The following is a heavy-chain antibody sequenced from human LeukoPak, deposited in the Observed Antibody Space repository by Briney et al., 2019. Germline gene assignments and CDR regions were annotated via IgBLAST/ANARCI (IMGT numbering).Heavy chain of an antibody. CDR2: IYYSGST. Sequence: SETLSLTCTVPGGSISSYYWSWIRQPPGKGLEWIGYIYYSGSTYYNPSLKSRVTISVDTSKNQFSLKLSSVTAADTAVYYCARESGYGDYFDYWGQGTLVTVSS. CDR3: ARESGYGDYFDY. D-gene: IGHD5-12*01. J-gene: IGHJ4*02. CDR1: GGSISSYY. V-gene: IGHV4-59*12.